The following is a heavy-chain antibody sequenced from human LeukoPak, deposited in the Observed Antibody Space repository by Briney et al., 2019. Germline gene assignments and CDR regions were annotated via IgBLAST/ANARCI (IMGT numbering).Heavy chain of an antibody. CDR2: IIPIFGTA. Sequence: SVKVSCKASGGTFSSYAISWVRQAPGQGLEWMGRIIPIFGTANYAQKFQGRVTITADKSTSTAYMELSSLRSEDTAVYYCADGASGQPYYYYYYMDVWGKGTTVTVSS. CDR3: ADGASGQPYYYYYYMDV. V-gene: IGHV1-69*06. J-gene: IGHJ6*03. CDR1: GGTFSSYA. D-gene: IGHD5-12*01.